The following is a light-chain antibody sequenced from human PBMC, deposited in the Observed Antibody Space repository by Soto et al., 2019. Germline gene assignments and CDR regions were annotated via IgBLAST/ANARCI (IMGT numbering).Light chain of an antibody. J-gene: IGKJ4*01. CDR2: KAS. CDR1: QSISTW. Sequence: DIQMTQSPSTLSASVGDRVTITCRASQSISTWLAWYQQKPGKAPKLLIYKASNLEGGVPSRFSGSGSGTEFTITISSLQPDDFATCYCQQYNTYPLTFGGGTTLEIK. CDR3: QQYNTYPLT. V-gene: IGKV1-5*03.